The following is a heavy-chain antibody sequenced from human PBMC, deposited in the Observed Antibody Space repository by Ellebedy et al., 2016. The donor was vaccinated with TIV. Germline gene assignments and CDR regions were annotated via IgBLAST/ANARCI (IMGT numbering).Heavy chain of an antibody. CDR2: IWYDGSNK. V-gene: IGHV3-33*01. CDR1: GFTFSSYG. CDR3: ARDFSSSWYWGLHY. Sequence: GESLKISCAASGFTFSSYGMHWVRQAPGKGLAWVAVIWYDGSNKYYADSVKGRFTISRDNSKNTLYLQMNSLRAEDTAVYYCARDFSSSWYWGLHYWGQGTLVTVSS. J-gene: IGHJ4*02. D-gene: IGHD6-13*01.